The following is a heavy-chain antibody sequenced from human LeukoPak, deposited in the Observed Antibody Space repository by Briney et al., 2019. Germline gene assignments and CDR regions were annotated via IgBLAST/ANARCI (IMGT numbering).Heavy chain of an antibody. V-gene: IGHV4-4*07. J-gene: IGHJ6*03. D-gene: IGHD2-2*02. Sequence: SETLSLTCTVSGGSISSYYWSWIRQPAGKGLEWIGRINTSGSTNYNPSLKSRVTMSVDTSKNQFSLKLSSVTAADTAVYYCAGRHCSSTGCYTLYYYYMDVWGKGTTVTVSS. CDR3: AGRHCSSTGCYTLYYYYMDV. CDR2: INTSGST. CDR1: GGSISSYY.